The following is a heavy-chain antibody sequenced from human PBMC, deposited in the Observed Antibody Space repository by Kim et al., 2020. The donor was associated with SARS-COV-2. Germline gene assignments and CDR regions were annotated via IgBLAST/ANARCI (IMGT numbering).Heavy chain of an antibody. J-gene: IGHJ3*02. Sequence: YADSVQGRFTISRDNSKNTVYLQMNSLTTEDTAMYYCAKDVRTIAAAFNIWGQGTMVTVS. V-gene: IGHV3-30*02. D-gene: IGHD6-13*01. CDR3: AKDVRTIAAAFNI.